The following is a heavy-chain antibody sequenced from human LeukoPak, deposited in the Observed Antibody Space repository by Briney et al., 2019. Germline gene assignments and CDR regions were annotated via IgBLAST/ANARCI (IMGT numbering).Heavy chain of an antibody. CDR3: ARDSSGGLDY. CDR1: GFTLNKHA. J-gene: IGHJ4*02. V-gene: IGHV3-23*01. D-gene: IGHD3-10*01. Sequence: GGSLRLSCAASGFTLNKHAMSWVRQAPGEGLEWVSAIIDVGDTYYADSVKGRFTISRDNAKNSLYLQLNSLRAEDTAVYYCARDSSGGLDYWGQGTLVTVSS. CDR2: IIDVGDT.